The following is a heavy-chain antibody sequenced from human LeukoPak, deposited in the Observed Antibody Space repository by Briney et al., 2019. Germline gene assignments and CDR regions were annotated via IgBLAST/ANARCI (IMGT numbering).Heavy chain of an antibody. J-gene: IGHJ5*01. D-gene: IGHD3-10*01. Sequence: GSLRLSCAASGFTFRSYWMHWVRQTPGKGLMWVARIKSDGSTIYADSVQGRFTISRDNAKNTVYLQMNSLRVDDTAIYYCTRAITYFYGSVTYDWFDSWGQGTRVTVSS. V-gene: IGHV3-74*01. CDR2: IKSDGST. CDR3: TRAITYFYGSVTYDWFDS. CDR1: GFTFRSYW.